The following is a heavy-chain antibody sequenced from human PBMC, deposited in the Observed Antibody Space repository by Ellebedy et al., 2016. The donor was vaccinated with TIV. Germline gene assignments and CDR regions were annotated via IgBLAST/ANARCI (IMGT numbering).Heavy chain of an antibody. CDR1: GGSMTRSYYY. CDR2: IYYGGIT. J-gene: IGHJ4*02. D-gene: IGHD6-19*01. Sequence: GSLRLXXSVSGGSMTRSYYYWGWIRQAPGKGLEWIGTIYYGGITYYSLSLESRVTISEDTSKNQFSLKLNSVTAADTAVYYCVGWFSSGSDDYWGQGTLVTVSS. CDR3: VGWFSSGSDDY. V-gene: IGHV4-39*07.